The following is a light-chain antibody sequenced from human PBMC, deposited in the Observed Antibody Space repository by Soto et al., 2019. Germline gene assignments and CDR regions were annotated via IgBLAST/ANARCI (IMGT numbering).Light chain of an antibody. Sequence: DIQMSQSPSSLSASVGDSVTITCRASETIIDYLNWYQQQPGEAPKLLIFSASSLHSGVPSRFRGSGSGTHFTLTISSLLPEDFATYFCQQIFSAPRTFGQGTRLQAK. CDR1: ETIIDY. CDR3: QQIFSAPRT. V-gene: IGKV1-39*01. J-gene: IGKJ2*01. CDR2: SAS.